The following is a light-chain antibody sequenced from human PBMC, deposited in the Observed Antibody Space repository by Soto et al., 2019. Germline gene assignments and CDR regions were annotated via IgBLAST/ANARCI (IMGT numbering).Light chain of an antibody. J-gene: IGLJ3*02. Sequence: QSALTQPASVSGSPGQSITISCTGTSSDVGGYNYVSWHQQHPGKAPKLIIYDVSNRPSGLSNRFSGSKSGNTASLTISGLQAEDEADYYCSSYTSSSTWVFGGGTKVTVL. CDR3: SSYTSSSTWV. V-gene: IGLV2-14*01. CDR1: SSDVGGYNY. CDR2: DVS.